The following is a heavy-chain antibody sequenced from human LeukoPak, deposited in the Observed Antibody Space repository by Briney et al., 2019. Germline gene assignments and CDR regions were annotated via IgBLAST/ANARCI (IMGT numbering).Heavy chain of an antibody. Sequence: SQTLSLTCAISGDSVPSNSAAWNWIRQSPSRGLEWLGRTYHRSKWYNDYAVSVKSRITINPDTSKNQFSLQLNSVTPEDTAVYYCARLSWLAVAGCYYYGMDVWGQGTTVTVSS. D-gene: IGHD6-19*01. J-gene: IGHJ6*02. CDR2: TYHRSKWYN. CDR3: ARLSWLAVAGCYYYGMDV. CDR1: GDSVPSNSAA. V-gene: IGHV6-1*01.